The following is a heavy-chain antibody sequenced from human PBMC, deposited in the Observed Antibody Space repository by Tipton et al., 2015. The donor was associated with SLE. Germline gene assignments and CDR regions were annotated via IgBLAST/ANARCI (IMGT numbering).Heavy chain of an antibody. CDR3: ARSSGAPYSGYDLAAPVDY. D-gene: IGHD5-12*01. CDR1: GFTFSDYY. Sequence: SLRLSCAASGFTFSDYYMSWIRQAPGKGLEWVPYISSSGSTIYYADSVKGRFTISRDNAKNSLYLQMNSLRAEDTAVYYCARSSGAPYSGYDLAAPVDYWGQGTLVTVSS. CDR2: ISSSGSTI. J-gene: IGHJ4*02. V-gene: IGHV3-11*04.